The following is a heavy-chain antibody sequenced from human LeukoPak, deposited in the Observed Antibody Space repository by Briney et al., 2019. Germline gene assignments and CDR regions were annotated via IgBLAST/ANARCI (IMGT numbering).Heavy chain of an antibody. V-gene: IGHV3-30*02. J-gene: IGHJ4*02. Sequence: GGSLRLSCAASGFTFSSYGMHWVRQAPGKGLEWVAFIRYDGSNKYYADSVKGRLTISRDNSKNTLYLQMTSLRGDDTAVYYCGKDKTSYSSSSGQGYWGQGTLVTVSS. D-gene: IGHD6-6*01. CDR3: GKDKTSYSSSSGQGY. CDR2: IRYDGSNK. CDR1: GFTFSSYG.